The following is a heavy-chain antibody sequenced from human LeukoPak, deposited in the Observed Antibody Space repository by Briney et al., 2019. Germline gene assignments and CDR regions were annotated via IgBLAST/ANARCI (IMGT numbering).Heavy chain of an antibody. D-gene: IGHD6-13*01. J-gene: IGHJ5*02. CDR1: GFTFSSYG. CDR3: ARGRIAAAGTRGDWFDP. V-gene: IGHV3-33*01. CDR2: IWDDGSNK. Sequence: GSLRLSCAASGFTFSSYGMHWVRQAPGKGLEWVAVIWDDGSNKYYADSVKGRFTISRDNSKNTLYLQMNSPRAEDTAVYYCARGRIAAAGTRGDWFDPWGQGTLVTVSS.